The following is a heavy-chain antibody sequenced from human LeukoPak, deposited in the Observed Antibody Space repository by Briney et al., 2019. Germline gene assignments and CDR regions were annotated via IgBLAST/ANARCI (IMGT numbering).Heavy chain of an antibody. D-gene: IGHD4/OR15-4a*01. CDR2: MHNGVHT. CDR1: GDSTSSYY. CDR3: AATIKRDYGDTNLDY. Sequence: SETLSLTCTVPGDSTSSYYWSWIRQPPGKGLEWIGYMHNGVHTNYNPSLKSRVTISGDTSKNQPSLKLTSVTAADTTVYYCAATIKRDYGDTNLDYWGQGTLVTVSS. J-gene: IGHJ4*02. V-gene: IGHV4-59*01.